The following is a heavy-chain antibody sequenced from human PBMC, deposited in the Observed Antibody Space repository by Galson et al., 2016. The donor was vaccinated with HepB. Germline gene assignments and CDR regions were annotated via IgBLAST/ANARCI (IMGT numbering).Heavy chain of an antibody. J-gene: IGHJ6*02. D-gene: IGHD3-9*01. V-gene: IGHV6-1*01. CDR2: TYYRSKWYN. Sequence: CAISGDSVSSSTAAWIWIRQSPSRGLEWLGRTYYRSKWYNDYAVSVKSRITINPDTSKNQFSLQLSSVTPEETAVYYCAREVRYSPSGGMDVWGQGTTVTVS. CDR3: AREVRYSPSGGMDV. CDR1: GDSVSSSTAA.